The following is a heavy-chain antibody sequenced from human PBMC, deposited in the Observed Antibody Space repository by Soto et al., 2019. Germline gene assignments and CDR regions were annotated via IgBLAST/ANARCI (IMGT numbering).Heavy chain of an antibody. CDR2: ISSSSSYI. D-gene: IGHD6-6*01. J-gene: IGHJ6*02. Sequence: GGSLRLSCAASGFTFSSYSMNWVRQAPGKGLEWVSSISSSSSYIYYADSVKGRFTISRDNAKNSLYLQMNSLRAEDTAVYYCARDRGIAARPGYYYYGMDVWGQGTTVTVSS. CDR1: GFTFSSYS. CDR3: ARDRGIAARPGYYYYGMDV. V-gene: IGHV3-21*01.